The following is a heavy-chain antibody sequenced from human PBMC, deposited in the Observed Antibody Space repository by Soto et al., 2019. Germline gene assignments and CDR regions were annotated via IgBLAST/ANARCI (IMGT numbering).Heavy chain of an antibody. D-gene: IGHD3-22*01. V-gene: IGHV3-23*01. CDR3: ARNPSYYDSPQN. Sequence: GGSLRLSCAASGFTFSTYAMSWVRQAPGKGLEWVSAVNGVGDITYYADSVKGRFTISRDNSENTLFLQMNGLRVEDTAVYYCARNPSYYDSPQNWGQGXMVTVSS. CDR2: VNGVGDIT. CDR1: GFTFSTYA. J-gene: IGHJ3*01.